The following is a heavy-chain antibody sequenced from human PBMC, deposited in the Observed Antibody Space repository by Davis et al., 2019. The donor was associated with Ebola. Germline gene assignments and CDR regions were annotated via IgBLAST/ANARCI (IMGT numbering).Heavy chain of an antibody. J-gene: IGHJ5*01. D-gene: IGHD1-26*01. CDR1: SYTFTSYG. CDR3: AREAGATTRIYDS. Sequence: ASVKVSCKASSYTFTSYGISWVRQAPGQELEWMGWISAYNGNTNYARKLQGRVTMTTDTSRSTAYMELRSLRSDDTAVYYCAREAGATTRIYDSWGQGTLVTVSS. V-gene: IGHV1-18*01. CDR2: ISAYNGNT.